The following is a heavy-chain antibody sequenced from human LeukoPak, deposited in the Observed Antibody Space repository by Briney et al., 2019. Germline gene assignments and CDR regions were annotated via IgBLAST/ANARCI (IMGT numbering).Heavy chain of an antibody. Sequence: GGSLRLSCAASGFTFSSYAMSWVRQAPGKGLECVSVISGGGRTTDYADSVKGRFTISRDNSKDTLYLQLDSLRAEDTALYYCAKWAARGNGLPRSYFDSWGQGTLVTVSS. CDR2: ISGGGRTT. V-gene: IGHV3-23*01. D-gene: IGHD2-8*01. CDR1: GFTFSSYA. J-gene: IGHJ4*02. CDR3: AKWAARGNGLPRSYFDS.